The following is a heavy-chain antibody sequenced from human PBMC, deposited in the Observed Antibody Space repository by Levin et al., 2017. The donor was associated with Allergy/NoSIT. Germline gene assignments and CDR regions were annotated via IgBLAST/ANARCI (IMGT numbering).Heavy chain of an antibody. Sequence: PSETLSLTCAVSGGSISNTNWWSWVRRPPGKGLEWIGEIYHSGSTNYNPSLKSRVTISVDKSKNQFSLRVSSVTAADTAVYYCARKGYYYYYMDVWGKGTTVTVSS. V-gene: IGHV4-4*02. J-gene: IGHJ6*03. CDR2: IYHSGST. CDR1: GGSISNTNW. CDR3: ARKGYYYYYMDV.